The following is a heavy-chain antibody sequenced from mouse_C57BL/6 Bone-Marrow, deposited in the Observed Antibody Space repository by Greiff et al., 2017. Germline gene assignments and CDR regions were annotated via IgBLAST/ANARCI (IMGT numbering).Heavy chain of an antibody. CDR3: AKRALNYAMDY. V-gene: IGHV1-26*01. Sequence: VQLQQSGPELVKPGASVKISCKASGYTFTDYYMNWVKQSHGKSLEWIGDINPNNGGTSYNQKFKGKATLTVDKSSSTAYMELRSLTSEDSAVYYCAKRALNYAMDYWGQGTSVTVSS. CDR2: INPNNGGT. D-gene: IGHD3-3*01. CDR1: GYTFTDYY. J-gene: IGHJ4*01.